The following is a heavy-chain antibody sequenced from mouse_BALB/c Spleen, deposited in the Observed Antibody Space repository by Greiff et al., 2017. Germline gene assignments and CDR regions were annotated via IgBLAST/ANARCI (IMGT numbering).Heavy chain of an antibody. Sequence: QVQLKQSGPELVRPGVSVKISCKGSSYTFTDYAMHWVKQSHAKSLEWIGVISTYYGNTNYNQKFKGKATMTVDKSSSTAYMELARLTSEDSAVYYCARSRDGWFAYWGQGTLVTVSA. CDR1: SYTFTDYA. V-gene: IGHV1-67*01. D-gene: IGHD2-3*01. J-gene: IGHJ3*01. CDR3: ARSRDGWFAY. CDR2: ISTYYGNT.